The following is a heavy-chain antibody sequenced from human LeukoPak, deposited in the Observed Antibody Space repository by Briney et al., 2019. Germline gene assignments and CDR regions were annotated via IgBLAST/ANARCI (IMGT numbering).Heavy chain of an antibody. J-gene: IGHJ5*02. CDR3: ARDLSGSYYSLQNWFDP. CDR2: INPNSGGT. CDR1: GYTFTGYY. V-gene: IGHV1-2*02. D-gene: IGHD1-26*01. Sequence: GASVKVSCKASGYTFTGYYMHWVRQAPGQGLEWMGWINPNSGGTNYAQKFQGRVTMTRDTSISTAYMELSRLRSDDTAVYYCARDLSGSYYSLQNWFDPWGQGTLVTVSS.